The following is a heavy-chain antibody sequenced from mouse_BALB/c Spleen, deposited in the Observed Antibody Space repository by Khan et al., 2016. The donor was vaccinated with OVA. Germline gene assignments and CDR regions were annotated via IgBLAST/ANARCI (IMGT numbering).Heavy chain of an antibody. Sequence: VQLQQSGPGLVKPSQSLSLTCTVTGYSITSDYAWNWIRQLPGNKLEWMGFISYSGKTNYNPSLKSRISFTRDTSKNQFFLQLNSVTTEDTATYYCARVDGGDFDYWGQGTTLTVSS. CDR1: GYSITSDYA. V-gene: IGHV3-2*02. CDR3: ARVDGGDFDY. CDR2: ISYSGKT. D-gene: IGHD2-3*01. J-gene: IGHJ2*01.